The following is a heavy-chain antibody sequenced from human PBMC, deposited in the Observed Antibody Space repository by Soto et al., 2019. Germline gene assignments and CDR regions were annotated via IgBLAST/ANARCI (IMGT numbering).Heavy chain of an antibody. D-gene: IGHD2-15*01. CDR1: GFTFSSYA. Sequence: EVQLVESGGGLVQPGGSLRLSCAASGFTFSSYAMHWVRQAPGKGLEFVSAISGNGGNTHYANSVRGRFTISRANSKNTLYLQMGGLRADDMAVYYCARGRSNRGGYSPVFDSCGQGTLVTVSS. V-gene: IGHV3-64*01. CDR3: ARGRSNRGGYSPVFDS. CDR2: ISGNGGNT. J-gene: IGHJ4*02.